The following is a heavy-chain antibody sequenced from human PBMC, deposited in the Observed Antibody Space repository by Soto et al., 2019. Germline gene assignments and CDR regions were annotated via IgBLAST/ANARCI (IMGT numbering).Heavy chain of an antibody. V-gene: IGHV4-59*08. J-gene: IGHJ5*02. CDR2: IYYSGST. CDR3: ARQAHRDWFDP. CDR1: GGSISSYY. Sequence: SETLSLTCTVAGGSISSYYWSWIRQPPGKGPEWIGYIYYSGSTNYNPSLKSRVTISVDTSKNQFSLKLSSVTAADTAVYYCARQAHRDWFDPWGQGTLVTVSS.